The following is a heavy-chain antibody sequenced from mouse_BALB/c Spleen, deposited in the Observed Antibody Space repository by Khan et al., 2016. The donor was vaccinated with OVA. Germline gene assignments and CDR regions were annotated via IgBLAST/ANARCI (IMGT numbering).Heavy chain of an antibody. CDR2: ISSGSITT. J-gene: IGHJ2*01. CDR1: GFTFSRFG. V-gene: IGHV5-17*02. Sequence: EVELVESGGGLVQPGGSRNLSCAASGFTFSRFGMHWVRQAPEKGLEWVAYISSGSITTYYADTVKGRFTISRDNPKNTLFLQMTSLRSEDTAMYYCARDSNFDYWGQGTTLTVSS. CDR3: ARDSNFDY.